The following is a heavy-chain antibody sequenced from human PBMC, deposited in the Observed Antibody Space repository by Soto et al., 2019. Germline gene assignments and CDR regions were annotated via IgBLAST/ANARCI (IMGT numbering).Heavy chain of an antibody. CDR3: ARYIAAAANWFDP. J-gene: IGHJ5*02. CDR2: IYYSGST. D-gene: IGHD6-13*01. CDR1: GGSISSYY. V-gene: IGHV4-59*08. Sequence: QVQLQESGPGLVKPSETLSLTCTVSGGSISSYYWSWIRQPPGKGLEWIGYIYYSGSTNYNPSLKSRVTISVDPSKNQFSLKLSSVTAADTAVYYCARYIAAAANWFDPWGQGTLVTVSS.